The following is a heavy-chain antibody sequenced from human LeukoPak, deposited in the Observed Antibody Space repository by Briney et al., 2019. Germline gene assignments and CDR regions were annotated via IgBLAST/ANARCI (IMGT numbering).Heavy chain of an antibody. CDR2: IYHTGNT. Sequence: SETLSLICTVSGDSISSSTNYWGWIRQPPGKGLEWIGSIYHTGNTYYNSSLQSRVTLSVDTSKNQFSLKLTSVTAADTAVYYCAHEDYNDFNSFDFWGQETLVTVSS. CDR1: GDSISSSTNY. CDR3: AHEDYNDFNSFDF. V-gene: IGHV4-39*01. D-gene: IGHD3-22*01. J-gene: IGHJ4*02.